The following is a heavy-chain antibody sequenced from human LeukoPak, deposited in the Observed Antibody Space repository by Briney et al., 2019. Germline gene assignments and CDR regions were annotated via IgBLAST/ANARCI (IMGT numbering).Heavy chain of an antibody. CDR2: IKSKTDGGTT. CDR1: GLTFSKAW. J-gene: IGHJ3*02. Sequence: PGGSLRLSCAASGLTFSKAWMSWVRQAPGKGLEWVGRIKSKTDGGTTDYAAPVKGRFTISRDDSKNTLYLQMNSLKTEDTAVYYCTTDRTRELRALGDAFDIWGQGTMVTVSS. CDR3: TTDRTRELRALGDAFDI. V-gene: IGHV3-15*01. D-gene: IGHD1-26*01.